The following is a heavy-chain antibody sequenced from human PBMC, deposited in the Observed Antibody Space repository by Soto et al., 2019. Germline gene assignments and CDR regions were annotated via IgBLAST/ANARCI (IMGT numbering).Heavy chain of an antibody. CDR2: ISGSGGST. D-gene: IGHD4-17*01. J-gene: IGHJ6*02. CDR1: GFTFSSYA. V-gene: IGHV3-23*01. Sequence: GGSLRLSCAASGFTFSSYAMSWVRQAPGKGLEWVSAISGSGGSTYYADSVKGRFTISRDNSKNSLYLQMNSLRTEDTALYYCAKGLDYGGNSDYYYGMDVWGQGTTVTVSS. CDR3: AKGLDYGGNSDYYYGMDV.